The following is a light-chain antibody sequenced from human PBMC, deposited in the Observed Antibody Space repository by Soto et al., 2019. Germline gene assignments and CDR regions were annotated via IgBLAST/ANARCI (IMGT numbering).Light chain of an antibody. V-gene: IGLV2-11*01. CDR1: SSDVGGYHY. CDR2: DVN. CDR3: SSYTASGTPV. Sequence: QSVLTQPRSVSGSPGQSVTLSCTGTSSDVGGYHYVSWYQHHPGKAPKIIIYDVNKRPSGGSPRFSGSKSGNTASLTLSGLQPEDEADYFCSSYTASGTPVFGGGTKLTVL. J-gene: IGLJ3*02.